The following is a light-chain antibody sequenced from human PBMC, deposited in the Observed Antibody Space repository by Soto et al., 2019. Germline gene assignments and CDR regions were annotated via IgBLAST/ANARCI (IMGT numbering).Light chain of an antibody. V-gene: IGLV2-14*01. J-gene: IGLJ1*01. Sequence: QSALTQPASVSGSPGQSITISCTGTSSDVGGYNYVSWYQQHPGKAPKLMIYDVSNRPSGVSNRFSGSKSGNTASLTISGPQAEDEADYSCSSYTSSSLFVFGTGTKVTVL. CDR3: SSYTSSSLFV. CDR2: DVS. CDR1: SSDVGGYNY.